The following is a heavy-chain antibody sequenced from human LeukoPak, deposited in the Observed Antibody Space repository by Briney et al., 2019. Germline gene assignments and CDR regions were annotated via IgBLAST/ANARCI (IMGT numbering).Heavy chain of an antibody. V-gene: IGHV3-23*01. Sequence: PGGSLRLSCTASGFTFSTYAMSWVRQARKGLEWVSGLSGSGGSTYYADSVKGRFTISRDTSKNTLYLQMNSLKDEDPAIYYCAKGGSGSDWYRDWFDTGAREPWSPSPQ. D-gene: IGHD6-19*01. CDR2: LSGSGGST. CDR3: AKGGSGSDWYRDWFDT. CDR1: GFTFSTYA. J-gene: IGHJ5*02.